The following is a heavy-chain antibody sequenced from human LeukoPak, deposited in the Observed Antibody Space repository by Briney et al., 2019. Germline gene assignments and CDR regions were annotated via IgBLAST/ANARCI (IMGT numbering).Heavy chain of an antibody. Sequence: KPSETLSLTCAVYGGSFSGYYWSWIRQPPGKGLEWIGEINHSGSTNYNPSLKSRVTISVDTSKNQFSLKLGSVTAADTAVYYCAREPSSSSLYEVDYWGQGTLVTVSP. CDR3: AREPSSSSLYEVDY. V-gene: IGHV4-34*01. CDR1: GGSFSGYY. CDR2: INHSGST. D-gene: IGHD6-6*01. J-gene: IGHJ4*02.